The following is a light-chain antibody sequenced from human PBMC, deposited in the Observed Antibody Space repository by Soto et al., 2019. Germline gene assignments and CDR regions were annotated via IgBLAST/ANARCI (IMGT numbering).Light chain of an antibody. V-gene: IGLV1-40*01. Sequence: QPVLTQPPSVSGAPGQRVTISCTGSSSNIGTGYDVHWYHQLPGTAPKLLIYDNNNRPSGVPDRFSGSKSGTSASLAITGLQAEDEADYYCQSYDSSLKRVVFGGGTKVTVL. CDR2: DNN. CDR3: QSYDSSLKRVV. J-gene: IGLJ3*02. CDR1: SSNIGTGYD.